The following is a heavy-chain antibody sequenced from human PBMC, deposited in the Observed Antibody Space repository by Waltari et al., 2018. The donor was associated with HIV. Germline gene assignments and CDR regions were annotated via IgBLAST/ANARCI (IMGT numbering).Heavy chain of an antibody. D-gene: IGHD3-22*01. Sequence: EVQLVESGGGLVQPGGSLRLSCTASGFTFSRSDLHWVRPVTGKGLEWVSTIGTVGDTNYPGSVKGRFTISREDANNSLYLQMNSLRVEDTAVYYCARGVYDSSGSYLFDYWGQGTLVTVSS. J-gene: IGHJ4*02. CDR2: IGTVGDT. CDR3: ARGVYDSSGSYLFDY. V-gene: IGHV3-13*01. CDR1: GFTFSRSD.